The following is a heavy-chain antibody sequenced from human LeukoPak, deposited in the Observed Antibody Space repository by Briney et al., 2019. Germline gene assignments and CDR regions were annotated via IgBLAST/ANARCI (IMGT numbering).Heavy chain of an antibody. V-gene: IGHV3-74*01. CDR2: INGYGSTI. J-gene: IGHJ4*02. CDR1: GFTFSSYW. Sequence: GGSLRLSCAASGFTFSSYWMHWVRQAPGKGLVWVSRINGYGSTIRYADAVKGRFTISRDNAKNTLYLEMNSLRAEDTAVYYCARDTEYSSSSQDYWGQGTLVTVSS. D-gene: IGHD6-6*01. CDR3: ARDTEYSSSSQDY.